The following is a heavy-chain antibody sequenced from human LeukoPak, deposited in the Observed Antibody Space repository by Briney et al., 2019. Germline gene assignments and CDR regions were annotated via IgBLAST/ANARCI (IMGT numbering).Heavy chain of an antibody. V-gene: IGHV3-23*01. J-gene: IGHJ4*02. CDR1: GFTFSSYA. CDR3: AKGPRYDFWSGYPYYFDY. D-gene: IGHD3-3*01. Sequence: PGGSLRLSCAASGFTFSSYAMSWVRQAPGKGLEWASAISGSGGSTYYADSVKGRFTISRDNSKNTLYLQMNSLRAEDTAVYYCAKGPRYDFWSGYPYYFDYWGQGTLVTVSS. CDR2: ISGSGGST.